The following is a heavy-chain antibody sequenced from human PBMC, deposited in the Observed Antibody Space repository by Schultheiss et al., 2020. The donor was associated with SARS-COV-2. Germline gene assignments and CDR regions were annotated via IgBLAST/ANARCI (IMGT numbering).Heavy chain of an antibody. CDR3: ARSYSSSPYNWFDP. CDR2: IYYSGST. D-gene: IGHD6-6*01. J-gene: IGHJ5*02. Sequence: SETLSLTCTVSGGSISSGDYSWSWIRQPPGKGLEWIGYIYYSGSTYYNPSLKSRVTISVDTSKNQFSLKLSSVTAADTAVYYCARSYSSSPYNWFDPWGQGTLVTVSS. V-gene: IGHV4-30-2*03. CDR1: GGSISSGDYS.